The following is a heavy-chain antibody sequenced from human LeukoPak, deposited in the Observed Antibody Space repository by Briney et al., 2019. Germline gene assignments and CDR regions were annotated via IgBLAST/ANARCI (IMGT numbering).Heavy chain of an antibody. D-gene: IGHD6-19*01. J-gene: IGHJ5*02. V-gene: IGHV3-23*01. CDR1: GFTFSNYV. Sequence: GGSLRLSCTGSGFTFSNYVMNWVRQAPGKRLEWVSGISDSGDDTDYADSVKGRFTISRDNSKNTLFLQMNTLRVEDTAVYYCVKVGGGGGWYWSTWGQGTLVTVSS. CDR2: ISDSGDDT. CDR3: VKVGGGGGWYWST.